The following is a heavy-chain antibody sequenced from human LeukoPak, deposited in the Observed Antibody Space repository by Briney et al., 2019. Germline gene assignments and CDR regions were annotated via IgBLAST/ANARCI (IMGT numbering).Heavy chain of an antibody. D-gene: IGHD3-10*02. J-gene: IGHJ4*02. CDR2: IYYSGST. CDR1: LGSIRNRTYY. CDR3: ARLAFPYVSSDH. V-gene: IGHV4-39*01. Sequence: SYTQSLPHTLSLGSIRNRTYYLPWLRQPPGKGLAWIGSIYYSGSTYYNPSLKSRVTISVDTSKNQFSLNLSSVTAADTAVYYCARLAFPYVSSDHWGQGTLVSVSS.